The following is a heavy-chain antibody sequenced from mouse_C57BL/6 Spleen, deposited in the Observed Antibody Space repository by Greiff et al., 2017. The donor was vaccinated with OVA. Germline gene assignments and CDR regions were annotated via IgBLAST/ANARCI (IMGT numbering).Heavy chain of an antibody. CDR2: INTKNGGS. D-gene: IGHD1-3*01. J-gene: IGHJ1*03. CDR1: GYTFTDYY. Sequence: EVQLQQSGPELVKPGASVKISCKASGYTFTDYYMNWVKQSHGKSLEWVGDINTKNGGSSYNQKFKGKATLTVDKSSSTAYMALRSLTSEDSAVYYCARRAPNYYWYFDVWGTGTTVTVSA. V-gene: IGHV1-26*01. CDR3: ARRAPNYYWYFDV.